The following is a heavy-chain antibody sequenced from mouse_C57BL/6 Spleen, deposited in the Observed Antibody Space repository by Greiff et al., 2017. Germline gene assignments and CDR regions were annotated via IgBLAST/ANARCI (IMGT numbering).Heavy chain of an antibody. D-gene: IGHD3-1*01. CDR3: VGEGYYRCAY. Sequence: QVQLQQPGAELVKPGASVKLSCKASGYTFTSYWMHWVKQRPGQGLEWIGMIHPNSGSTNYNEKFKSKATLTVDKSSSTAYMQLSSLTSEDAAVYYCVGEGYYRCAYWGQGTLVTVSA. V-gene: IGHV1-64*01. CDR1: GYTFTSYW. J-gene: IGHJ3*01. CDR2: IHPNSGST.